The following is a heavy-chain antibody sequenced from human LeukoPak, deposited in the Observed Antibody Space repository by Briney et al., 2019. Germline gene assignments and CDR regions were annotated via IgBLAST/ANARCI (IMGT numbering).Heavy chain of an antibody. CDR3: AREESYDFWGSEAFDI. D-gene: IGHD3-3*01. Sequence: PGGSLRLSCAASGFTFSSYSMNWVRQAPGKGLEWVSSISSSSSYIYYADSVKGRFTISRDNTKNSLYLQMNSLRAEDTAVYYCAREESYDFWGSEAFDIWGQGTMVTVSS. CDR2: ISSSSSYI. J-gene: IGHJ3*02. CDR1: GFTFSSYS. V-gene: IGHV3-21*01.